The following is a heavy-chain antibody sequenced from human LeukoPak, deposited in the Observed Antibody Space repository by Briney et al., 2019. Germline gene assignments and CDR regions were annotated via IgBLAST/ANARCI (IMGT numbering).Heavy chain of an antibody. CDR3: AKGYCSSTSCYNWFDP. D-gene: IGHD2-2*01. CDR2: ISSSSSTI. Sequence: GGSLRLSCVVSGFTFSSYSMNWVRQAPGKGLEWVSYISSSSSTIYYADSVKGRFTISRDNAKNSLYLQMNSLRAEDTAVYYCAKGYCSSTSCYNWFDPWGQGTLVTVSS. J-gene: IGHJ5*02. CDR1: GFTFSSYS. V-gene: IGHV3-48*01.